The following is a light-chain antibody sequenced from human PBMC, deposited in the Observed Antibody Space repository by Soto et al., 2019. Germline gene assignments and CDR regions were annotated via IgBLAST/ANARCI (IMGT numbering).Light chain of an antibody. CDR2: GPS. J-gene: IGKJ4*01. V-gene: IGKV3-15*01. CDR1: QNIKSN. CDR3: QQYNNLPLT. Sequence: EIVMTQSPATLSVSPGERATLSCRASQNIKSNLAWYQQKPGQAPRLLIYGPSSRATGIPARFSGSGSGTEFTLTISSLQSEDFAVYYCQQYNNLPLTFGGGTKVEIK.